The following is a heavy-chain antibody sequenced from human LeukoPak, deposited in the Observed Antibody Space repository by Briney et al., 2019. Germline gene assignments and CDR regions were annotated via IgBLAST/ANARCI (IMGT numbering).Heavy chain of an antibody. J-gene: IGHJ4*02. V-gene: IGHV3-21*01. CDR3: ARDKTTVTTLDY. D-gene: IGHD4-17*01. Sequence: GGSLRLSCAASGFTFSSYSMNWVRQAPGKGLEWVSSISSSSSYIYYADSVKGRFTLSRDNAKNSLYLQMNSLRAEDTAVYYCARDKTTVTTLDYWGQGTLVTVSS. CDR2: ISSSSSYI. CDR1: GFTFSSYS.